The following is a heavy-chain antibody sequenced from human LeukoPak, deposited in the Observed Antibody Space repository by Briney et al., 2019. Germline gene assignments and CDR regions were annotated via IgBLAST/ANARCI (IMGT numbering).Heavy chain of an antibody. CDR3: AREELRYFANWFGL. D-gene: IGHD3-9*01. CDR1: GFTFSSYS. V-gene: IGHV3-21*01. CDR2: ISSSSSYI. Sequence: GGSLRLSCAASGFTFSSYSMNWVRQAPGKGLEWVSSISSSSSYIYYADSVKGRFTISRDNSKNTLYLQMNSLRAEDTAVYYCAREELRYFANWFGLWGQGTLVTVSS. J-gene: IGHJ5*02.